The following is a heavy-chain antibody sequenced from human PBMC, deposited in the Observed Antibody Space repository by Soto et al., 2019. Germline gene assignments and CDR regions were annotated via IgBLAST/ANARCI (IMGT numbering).Heavy chain of an antibody. V-gene: IGHV3-21*01. CDR1: GFTFSSYS. CDR2: ISSSSYI. CDR3: ARGGYSSSWYLQH. J-gene: IGHJ1*01. D-gene: IGHD6-13*01. Sequence: GGSLRLSCAASGFTFSSYSMNWVRQAQGKGLEWVSSISSSSYIYCADSVKGRFTISRDNAKNSLYLQMNSLRAEDTAVYYCARGGYSSSWYLQHWGQGTLVTVSS.